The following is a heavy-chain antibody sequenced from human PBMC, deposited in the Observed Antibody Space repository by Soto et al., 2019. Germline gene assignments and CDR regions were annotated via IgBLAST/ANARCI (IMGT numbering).Heavy chain of an antibody. CDR3: ARVGYCSSTSCFWGWFDP. CDR1: GDSVSSNSAA. Sequence: QVQLQQSGPGLVKPSQTLSLTCAISGDSVSSNSAAWNWIRQSPSRGLECLGRTYYRSKWYNDYAVSVKSRITINPDTSKNQFSLQLNSVTPEDTAVYYCARVGYCSSTSCFWGWFDPWGPGTLVTVSS. CDR2: TYYRSKWYN. D-gene: IGHD2-2*01. V-gene: IGHV6-1*01. J-gene: IGHJ5*02.